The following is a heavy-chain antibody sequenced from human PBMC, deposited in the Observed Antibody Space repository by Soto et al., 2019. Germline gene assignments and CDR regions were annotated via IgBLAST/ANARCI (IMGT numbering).Heavy chain of an antibody. Sequence: QVQLVQSGAEVKKPGASVKVSCKASGYTLTGYYMHWVRQAPRQGLEWMGWINPNSGGTNYAQKFQGWVTMTRDTSISTAYMELRRLRSDDTAVYYCARSGGVRALTGFDYWGQGTLVTVSS. CDR2: INPNSGGT. V-gene: IGHV1-2*04. D-gene: IGHD3-10*01. CDR3: ARSGGVRALTGFDY. CDR1: GYTLTGYY. J-gene: IGHJ4*02.